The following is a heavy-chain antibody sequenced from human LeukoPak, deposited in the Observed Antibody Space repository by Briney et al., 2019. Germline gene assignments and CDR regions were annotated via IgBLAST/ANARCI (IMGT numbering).Heavy chain of an antibody. CDR2: IKQDGSEK. V-gene: IGHV3-7*01. J-gene: IGHJ4*02. CDR3: ARYGYNYADGTYDY. Sequence: PGGSLRLSCEASGFIFSSYWMSWVRQAPGKGLEWVANIKQDGSEKYYVDSVKGRFTISRDNAKNSLYLQMNSLRAEDTAVYYCARYGYNYADGTYDYWGQGTQVTVSS. CDR1: GFIFSSYW. D-gene: IGHD5-18*01.